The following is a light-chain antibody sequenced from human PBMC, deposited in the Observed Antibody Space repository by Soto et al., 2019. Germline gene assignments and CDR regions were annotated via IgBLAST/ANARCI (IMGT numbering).Light chain of an antibody. CDR1: SSDIGGHNY. V-gene: IGLV2-14*01. J-gene: IGLJ2*01. CDR3: TSFTSRRTLV. CDR2: DVS. Sequence: QSALTQPASVSGSPGQSITISCAGTSSDIGGHNYVSWYQQHPGKAPKLMIYDVSNRPPGVSNRFSGSKSGNTASLTISGLQAEDEADYYCTSFTSRRTLVFGGWTQLTVL.